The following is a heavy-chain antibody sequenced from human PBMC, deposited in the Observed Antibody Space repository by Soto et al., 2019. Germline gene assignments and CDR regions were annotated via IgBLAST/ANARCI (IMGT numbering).Heavy chain of an antibody. CDR2: IYPGDSDT. CDR3: ARGDYRVLEF. D-gene: IGHD4-4*01. Sequence: GESLKISCRGSGDSFTNSWITWVRQRPGKGLEWMGVIYPGDSDTRYSPSFQGQVTISADKSISTAYLQWSSLKASDTAMYYCARGDYRVLEFWGQGTLVTVSS. J-gene: IGHJ4*02. V-gene: IGHV5-51*01. CDR1: GDSFTNSW.